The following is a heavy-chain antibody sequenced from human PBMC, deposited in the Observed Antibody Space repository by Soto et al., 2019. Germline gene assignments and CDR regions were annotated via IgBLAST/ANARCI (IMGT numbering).Heavy chain of an antibody. J-gene: IGHJ6*02. Sequence: SVKVSCKASGGTFSSYAISWVRQAPGQGLEWMGGIIPIFGTANYAQKFQGRVTITADESTSTAYMELSSLRSEDTAVYYCARAYYYDSSGSKLPLDYYYYGMDVWGQGTTVTVSS. CDR1: GGTFSSYA. CDR2: IIPIFGTA. CDR3: ARAYYYDSSGSKLPLDYYYYGMDV. V-gene: IGHV1-69*13. D-gene: IGHD3-22*01.